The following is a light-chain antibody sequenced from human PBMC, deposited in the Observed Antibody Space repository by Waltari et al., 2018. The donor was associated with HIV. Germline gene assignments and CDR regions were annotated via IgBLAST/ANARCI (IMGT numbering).Light chain of an antibody. Sequence: DIQMTQSPSSLSASVGDRVTITCRASQSISTYLNWYLQKPGKAPKLLIYAASSLRSGVPSRFSGSGSGTDFTLTISSLQPEDFATYYCQQSYSSPITFGQGTRLEIK. CDR1: QSISTY. J-gene: IGKJ5*01. CDR2: AAS. CDR3: QQSYSSPIT. V-gene: IGKV1-39*01.